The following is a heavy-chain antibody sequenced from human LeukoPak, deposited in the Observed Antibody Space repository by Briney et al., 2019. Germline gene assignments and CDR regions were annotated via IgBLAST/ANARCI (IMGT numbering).Heavy chain of an antibody. D-gene: IGHD3-9*01. CDR2: INPSGGST. V-gene: IGHV1-46*01. CDR1: GYTFTNYY. J-gene: IGHJ3*01. Sequence: ASVKVSCKAPGYTFTNYYIHWVRQAPGQRLKWMGIINPSGGSTTYAQNFQGRVSMTRDTSTTTVYMELRSLRSEDTAVYYCASDILTGADAFDFWGQGTMVTVSS. CDR3: ASDILTGADAFDF.